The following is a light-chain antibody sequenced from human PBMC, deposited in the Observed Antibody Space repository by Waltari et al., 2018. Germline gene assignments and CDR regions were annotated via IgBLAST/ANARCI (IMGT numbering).Light chain of an antibody. CDR3: QQGNDFPLT. J-gene: IGKJ4*01. CDR2: GAS. Sequence: DIQMTQSPSSVSASVGDRVTITCGASQDISRWLAWYQQKAGKAPKFLIYGASTLQSGVPSRFSGSGSGTDFTLTISSLQPEDFATYYCQQGNDFPLTFGGGTKVEI. V-gene: IGKV1-12*01. CDR1: QDISRW.